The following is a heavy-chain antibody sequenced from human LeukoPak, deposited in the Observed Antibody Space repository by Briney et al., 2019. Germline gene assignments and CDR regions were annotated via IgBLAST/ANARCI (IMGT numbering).Heavy chain of an antibody. J-gene: IGHJ5*02. V-gene: IGHV1-46*01. D-gene: IGHD6-13*01. CDR1: GYTFTSYY. Sequence: ASVKVSCKASGYTFTSYYMHWVRQAPGQGLEWMGIINPSGGSTSYAQKFQGRVTMTRDTSTSTVYMELSSLRSEDTAVYYCARDRPPGIAAAVVGNFDPWGQGTLVTVSS. CDR2: INPSGGST. CDR3: ARDRPPGIAAAVVGNFDP.